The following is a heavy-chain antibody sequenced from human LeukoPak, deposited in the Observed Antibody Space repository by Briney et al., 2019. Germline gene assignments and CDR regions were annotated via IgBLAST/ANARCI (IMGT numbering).Heavy chain of an antibody. D-gene: IGHD4-17*01. Sequence: SETLSLTCTVSGGSISSYYWSWIRQPPGKGLEWIGYIYYSGSTNYNPSLKSRVTISVDTSKNQFSLKLSSVTAADTAVYYCARTGDYDYYYYYMDVWGKGTTVTISS. CDR1: GGSISSYY. V-gene: IGHV4-59*01. CDR3: ARTGDYDYYYYYMDV. CDR2: IYYSGST. J-gene: IGHJ6*03.